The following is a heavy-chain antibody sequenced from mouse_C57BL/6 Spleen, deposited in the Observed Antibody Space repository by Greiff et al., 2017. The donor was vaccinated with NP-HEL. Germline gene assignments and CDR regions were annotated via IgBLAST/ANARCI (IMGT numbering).Heavy chain of an antibody. CDR2: IYPRDGST. V-gene: IGHV1-78*01. CDR3: ARWTAQATRAMDY. J-gene: IGHJ4*01. Sequence: VQLQQSDAELVKPGASVKISCKVSGYTFTDHTIHWMKQRPEQGLEWIGYIYPRDGSTKYNEKFKGKATLTADKSSSTAYMQLNSPTSEDSAVYCCARWTAQATRAMDYWGQGTSVTVAS. D-gene: IGHD3-2*02. CDR1: GYTFTDHT.